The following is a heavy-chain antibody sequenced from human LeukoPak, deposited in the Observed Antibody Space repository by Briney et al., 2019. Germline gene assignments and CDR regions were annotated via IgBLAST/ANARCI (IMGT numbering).Heavy chain of an antibody. V-gene: IGHV4-4*07. CDR3: ARNAAFPDYYIDV. D-gene: IGHD2-2*01. Sequence: PSETLSLTCSVSDDSIKKYYWSWIRRPAEKGLEWVGHVFINGRIKYNASLQSRVSISIDTSKNQFYLKLTSVTAADRAVYYCARNAAFPDYYIDVWGKGTTVTVSS. CDR1: DDSIKKYY. CDR2: VFINGRI. J-gene: IGHJ6*03.